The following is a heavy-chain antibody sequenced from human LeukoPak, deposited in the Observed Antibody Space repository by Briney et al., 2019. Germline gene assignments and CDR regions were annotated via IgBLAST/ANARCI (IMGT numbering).Heavy chain of an antibody. V-gene: IGHV1-18*01. J-gene: IGHJ4*02. Sequence: ASVKVSCKASGYTFTSYGISWVRQAPGQGLEWMGWISAYNGNTNYAQKLQGRVTMTTDTSTSTAYMELRSLRSDDTAVYYCARDRKPPFQWLASLNFDYWGQGTLVTVSS. D-gene: IGHD6-19*01. CDR1: GYTFTSYG. CDR2: ISAYNGNT. CDR3: ARDRKPPFQWLASLNFDY.